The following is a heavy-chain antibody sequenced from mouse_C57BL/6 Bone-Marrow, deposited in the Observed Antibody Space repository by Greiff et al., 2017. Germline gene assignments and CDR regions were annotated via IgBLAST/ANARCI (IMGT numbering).Heavy chain of an antibody. Sequence: QVQLKQSGAELARPGASVKLSCKASGYTFTSYGISWVKQRTGRGLEWIGEIYPRSGNTYYNEKFKGKATLTADKSSSTAYMELRSLTSEDSAVYFCAGGGSSSHFDYWGQGTTLTVSS. J-gene: IGHJ2*01. CDR1: GYTFTSYG. CDR3: AGGGSSSHFDY. CDR2: IYPRSGNT. V-gene: IGHV1-81*01. D-gene: IGHD1-1*01.